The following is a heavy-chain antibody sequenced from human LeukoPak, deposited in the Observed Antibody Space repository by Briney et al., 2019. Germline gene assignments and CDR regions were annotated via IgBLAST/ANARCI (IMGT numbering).Heavy chain of an antibody. Sequence: PGGSLRLSCAASGFTFSSYAMHWVRQAPGKGLEWVAVISYDGSNKYYADSVKGRFTISRDNSKNTLYLQMNSLRAEDTAVYYCARATETPPPPDYWGQGTLVTVSS. CDR3: ARATETPPPPDY. CDR1: GFTFSSYA. J-gene: IGHJ4*02. V-gene: IGHV3-30*01. CDR2: ISYDGSNK.